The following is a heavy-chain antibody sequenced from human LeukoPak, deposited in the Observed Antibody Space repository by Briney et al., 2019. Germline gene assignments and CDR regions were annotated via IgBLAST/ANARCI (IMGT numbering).Heavy chain of an antibody. CDR2: NHYGGST. Sequence: SETLSLTCTVSGGSMSSNNYYWGWVRQPPGKGLEWIGVNHYGGSTFYSPSLKSRVTISIVTSKNQFSLDLRSVTAADTAVYYCARDEMLSTSLGGQGTLVTVSS. D-gene: IGHD3-16*01. J-gene: IGHJ4*02. CDR3: ARDEMLSTSL. V-gene: IGHV4-39*07. CDR1: GGSMSSNNYY.